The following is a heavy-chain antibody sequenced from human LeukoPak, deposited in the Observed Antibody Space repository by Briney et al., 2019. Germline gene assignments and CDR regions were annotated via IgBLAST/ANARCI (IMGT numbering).Heavy chain of an antibody. D-gene: IGHD3-10*01. CDR3: ARAVRGVGSDY. V-gene: IGHV3-33*01. CDR2: IWYDATNK. Sequence: WLAVIWYDATNKYYADSVKGPFTISRDDSKNTLYLQMNSLRVEDTAVYYCARAVRGVGSDYWGQGTLVTVSS. J-gene: IGHJ4*02.